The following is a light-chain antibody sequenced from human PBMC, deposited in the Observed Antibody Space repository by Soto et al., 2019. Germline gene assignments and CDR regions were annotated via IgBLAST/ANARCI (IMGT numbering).Light chain of an antibody. J-gene: IGKJ4*01. V-gene: IGKV3-20*01. CDR3: QQYGSSPSLT. Sequence: EIVLTQSPCTLSLSPGERATLSCRASQSVSNTYLAWYQQKPGQAPRILIYGAFTRATGIPDRFSGSGSGTDFTLTISRLEPDDFAVYYCQQYGSSPSLTFGGGTKVDIK. CDR2: GAF. CDR1: QSVSNTY.